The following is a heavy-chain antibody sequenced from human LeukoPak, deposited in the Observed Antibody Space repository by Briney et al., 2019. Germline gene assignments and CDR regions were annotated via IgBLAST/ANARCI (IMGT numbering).Heavy chain of an antibody. CDR1: GFTFSSYS. V-gene: IGHV3-21*01. CDR3: ARASVLEVVPLRPFDY. CDR2: ISSSSSYI. J-gene: IGHJ4*02. Sequence: KPGGSLRLSCAASGFTFSSYSMNWVRQAPGKGLEWVSSISSSSSYIYYADSVKGRFTISRDNAKNSLYLQMNSLRAEDTAVYYCARASVLEVVPLRPFDYWGQGTLVTVSS. D-gene: IGHD2-15*01.